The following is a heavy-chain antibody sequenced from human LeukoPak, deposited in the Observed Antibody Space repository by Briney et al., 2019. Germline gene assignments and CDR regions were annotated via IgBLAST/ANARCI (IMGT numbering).Heavy chain of an antibody. J-gene: IGHJ3*02. CDR2: TYNRGNT. D-gene: IGHD3/OR15-3a*01. CDR1: GDSVNSATFY. Sequence: SETLSLTCTVSGDSVNSATFYWAWIRQSPGKGLELIGFTYNRGNTYYNPSLNSRVTISVDTSKNQFSLRLRSVTAADSAVYYCARDFWAATGAFEIWGQGASVTVSS. V-gene: IGHV4-61*01. CDR3: ARDFWAATGAFEI.